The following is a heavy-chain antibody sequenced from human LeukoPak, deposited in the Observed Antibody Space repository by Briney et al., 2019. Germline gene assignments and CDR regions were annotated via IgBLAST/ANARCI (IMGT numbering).Heavy chain of an antibody. CDR1: GYTFTGYY. D-gene: IGHD2-15*01. J-gene: IGHJ5*02. CDR2: INPNSGGT. CDR3: ARDRKVVVAAYTGASPNNWFDP. V-gene: IGHV1-2*02. Sequence: ASVKISCKASGYTFTGYYMHWVRQAPGQGLEWMGWINPNSGGTNYAQKFQGRVTMTRDTSISTAYMELSRLRSDDTAVYYCARDRKVVVAAYTGASPNNWFDPWGQGTLVTVSS.